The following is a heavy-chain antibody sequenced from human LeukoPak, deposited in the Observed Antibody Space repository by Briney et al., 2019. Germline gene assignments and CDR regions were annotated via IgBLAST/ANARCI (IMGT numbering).Heavy chain of an antibody. Sequence: PGGSLRLSCAASGFTFSSYSMNWVRQAPGKGLEWVSSISSSSSYIYYADSVKGRFTISRDNAKNSLYLQMNSLRAEDTAVYYCAGALDSSGYLLVWGQGTLVTVSS. CDR2: ISSSSSYI. CDR1: GFTFSSYS. CDR3: AGALDSSGYLLV. D-gene: IGHD3-22*01. V-gene: IGHV3-21*01. J-gene: IGHJ4*02.